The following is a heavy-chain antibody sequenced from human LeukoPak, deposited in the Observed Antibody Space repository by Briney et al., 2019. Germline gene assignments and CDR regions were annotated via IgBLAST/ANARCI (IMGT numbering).Heavy chain of an antibody. D-gene: IGHD1-1*01. CDR1: GFSFSSNW. J-gene: IGHJ5*02. Sequence: GGSLRLSCAAPGFSFSSNWMGWVRQAPGKGLEWVAHIKRDGSQKYYLDSVKGRFTISRDNAKNSLYLQMNSLRVEDTAVYYCARLGLEVGGPNWFDPWGQGTLVTVSP. CDR3: ARLGLEVGGPNWFDP. CDR2: IKRDGSQK. V-gene: IGHV3-7*01.